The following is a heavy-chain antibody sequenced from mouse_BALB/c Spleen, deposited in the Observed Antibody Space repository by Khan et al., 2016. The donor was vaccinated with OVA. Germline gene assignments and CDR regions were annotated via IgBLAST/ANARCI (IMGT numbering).Heavy chain of an antibody. CDR1: GFNIKDTY. V-gene: IGHV14-3*02. Sequence: EVQLVESGAELVKPGASVKLSCTASGFNIKDTYLHWVKQRPEQGLEWIGRIAPANGNTQYDPKFQGKATITSETSSDTSYLQLNSLTSEDTAVYYCARPSYDPRDFEVWGAGTTVTVSS. D-gene: IGHD2-3*01. CDR2: IAPANGNT. CDR3: ARPSYDPRDFEV. J-gene: IGHJ1*01.